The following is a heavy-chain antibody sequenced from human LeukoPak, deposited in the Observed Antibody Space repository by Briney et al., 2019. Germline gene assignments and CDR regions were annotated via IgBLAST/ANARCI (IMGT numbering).Heavy chain of an antibody. Sequence: GRSLRLSCAASGFTFSSYAMHWVRQAPGKGLEWVAVISYDGSNKYYADSVKGRFTISRDNSKNTLYLQMNSLRAEDTAVYYSVITMVRGVIGYFQHWGQGTLVTVSS. J-gene: IGHJ1*01. V-gene: IGHV3-30-3*01. CDR1: GFTFSSYA. CDR3: VITMVRGVIGYFQH. D-gene: IGHD3-10*01. CDR2: ISYDGSNK.